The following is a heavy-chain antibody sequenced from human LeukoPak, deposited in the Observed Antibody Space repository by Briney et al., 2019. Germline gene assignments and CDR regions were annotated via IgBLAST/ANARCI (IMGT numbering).Heavy chain of an antibody. CDR2: INPNSGGT. CDR1: GYTFTGYY. V-gene: IGHV1-2*02. Sequence: ASVKVSCKASGYTFTGYYMHWVRQAPGQGLEWMGWINPNSGGTNYVQKFQGRVTMTRDTSISTAYMELSRLRSDDTAVYYCAREGSIAAAGSHAFDIWGQGTMVTVSS. CDR3: AREGSIAAAGSHAFDI. J-gene: IGHJ3*02. D-gene: IGHD6-13*01.